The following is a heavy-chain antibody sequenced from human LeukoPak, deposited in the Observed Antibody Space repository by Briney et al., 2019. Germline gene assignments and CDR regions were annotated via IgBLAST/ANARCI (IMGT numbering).Heavy chain of an antibody. CDR3: ARDYYDGSDSLGSIDY. CDR2: INPSDGAT. D-gene: IGHD3-22*01. CDR1: GYTFTNYH. Sequence: ASVKVSCKASGYTFTNYHIQWLRQAPGQGLECMGVINPSDGATTYAQEFQGRVTMTRDTSTSTLYMELSSLTSEDTAVYYCARDYYDGSDSLGSIDYWGQGTLVTVSS. J-gene: IGHJ4*02. V-gene: IGHV1-46*01.